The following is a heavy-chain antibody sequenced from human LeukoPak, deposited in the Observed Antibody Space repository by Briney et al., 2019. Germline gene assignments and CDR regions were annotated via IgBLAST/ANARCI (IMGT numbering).Heavy chain of an antibody. CDR2: ISRNSTYI. J-gene: IGHJ4*02. CDR3: ARDKGYYFDS. V-gene: IGHV3-21*01. CDR1: GFTFSDYI. Sequence: GGSLRLSCAASGFTFSDYIMNWVRQAPGKGLEWVASISRNSTYIHYADSVKGRFTISRDNARNSLFPQMNSLRAEDTAIYYCARDKGYYFDSWGQGTQVTVSS.